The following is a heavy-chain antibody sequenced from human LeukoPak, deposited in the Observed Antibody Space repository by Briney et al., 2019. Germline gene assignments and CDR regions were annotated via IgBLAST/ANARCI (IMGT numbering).Heavy chain of an antibody. CDR2: ISYDGSNK. CDR1: GFTFSSFG. J-gene: IGHJ4*02. V-gene: IGHV3-30*18. CDR3: AKDRGGREHSGSCDY. D-gene: IGHD1-26*01. Sequence: GGSLRLSCATSGFTFSSFGMHWVRQAPGKGPQWVAVISYDGSNKYYTDSVRGRFTISRDNYKNTVSLQMNSLRPDDTAMYYCAKDRGGREHSGSCDYWGQGTLVTVSS.